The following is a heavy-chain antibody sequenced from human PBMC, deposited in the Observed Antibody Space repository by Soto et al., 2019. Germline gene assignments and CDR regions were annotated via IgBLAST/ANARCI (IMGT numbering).Heavy chain of an antibody. CDR2: ISAYNGNT. Sequence: WASVKVSCKASGYTFTSCGISWVRQAPGQGLEWMGWISAYNGNTNYAQKLQGRVTMTTDTSTSTAYMELRSLRSDDTAVYYCARATNMVRGPYGMDVWGQGTTVTVSS. J-gene: IGHJ6*02. D-gene: IGHD3-10*01. CDR3: ARATNMVRGPYGMDV. V-gene: IGHV1-18*01. CDR1: GYTFTSCG.